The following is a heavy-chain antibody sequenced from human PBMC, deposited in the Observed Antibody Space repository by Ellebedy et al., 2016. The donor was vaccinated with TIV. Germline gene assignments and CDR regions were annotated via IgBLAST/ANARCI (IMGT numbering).Heavy chain of an antibody. CDR3: ARVICPGAYCGGDKWYFDL. CDR2: INPKTGAT. Sequence: ASVRVSCXASGYTITDYYLHRVRQAPGQGLEWMGWINPKTGATNLAQRFQDRVTMTSDTSISTAHMDVSSLKSDDTAVYYCARVICPGAYCGGDKWYFDLWGRGTLVIVSA. J-gene: IGHJ2*01. D-gene: IGHD2-21*01. V-gene: IGHV1-2*02. CDR1: GYTITDYY.